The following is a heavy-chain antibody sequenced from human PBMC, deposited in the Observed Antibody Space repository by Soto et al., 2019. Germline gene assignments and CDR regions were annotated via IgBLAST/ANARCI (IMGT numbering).Heavy chain of an antibody. CDR3: VSQRTSVLTQAYFDY. D-gene: IGHD2-8*01. J-gene: IGHJ4*02. CDR2: VYYRGRS. Sequence: SETLSLPCTGSHGYLSNSKYYWTWLRPSPGKGLEWLGSVYYRGRSYSKSSVKSRVTISVDTSKNQFSLNLNSVTASDTAVYFCVSQRTSVLTQAYFDYWGPGALVTVSS. V-gene: IGHV4-39*01. CDR1: HGYLSNSKYY.